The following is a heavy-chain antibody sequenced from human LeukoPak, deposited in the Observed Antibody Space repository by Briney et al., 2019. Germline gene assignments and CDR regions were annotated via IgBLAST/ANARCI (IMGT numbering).Heavy chain of an antibody. D-gene: IGHD2-2*03. CDR2: ISGSGDYT. CDR3: ATHGSAHYYMDV. CDR1: GFTFSSHG. Sequence: PGGSLRLSCAASGFTFSSHGMSWVRQAPGKGLEWVSTISGSGDYTYYADSVKGRFTISRDNSKNTLYLQMNSLRAEDTAVYYCATHGSAHYYMDVWGKGTTVTISS. V-gene: IGHV3-23*01. J-gene: IGHJ6*03.